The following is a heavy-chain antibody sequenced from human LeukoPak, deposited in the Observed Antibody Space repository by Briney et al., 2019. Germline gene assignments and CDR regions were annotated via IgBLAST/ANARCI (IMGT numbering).Heavy chain of an antibody. CDR1: GFTFSSYT. Sequence: GRSLRLSCAASGFTFSSYTMNWVRQAPGKGLEWVSYISSGNSNIYYADSVKGRFTISRDNAKNSLYLQMNSLRAEDMALYYCAKDYSSGWYGGWFDPWGQGTLVTVSS. V-gene: IGHV3-48*04. J-gene: IGHJ5*02. CDR3: AKDYSSGWYGGWFDP. CDR2: ISSGNSNI. D-gene: IGHD6-19*01.